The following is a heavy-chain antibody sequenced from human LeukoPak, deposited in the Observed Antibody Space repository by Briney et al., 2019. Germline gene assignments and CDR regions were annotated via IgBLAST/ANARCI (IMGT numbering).Heavy chain of an antibody. CDR1: GYSISSGYH. CDR2: IYHSGST. D-gene: IGHD3-9*01. Sequence: SETLSLTCTVSGYSISSGYHWGWIRPPPGKGLEWIGGIYHSGSTYYNPSLKSRVTISVDTSKNQFYLKLSSVTAADTAVYYCARIDWVFDYWGQGTLVTVSS. V-gene: IGHV4-38-2*02. J-gene: IGHJ4*02. CDR3: ARIDWVFDY.